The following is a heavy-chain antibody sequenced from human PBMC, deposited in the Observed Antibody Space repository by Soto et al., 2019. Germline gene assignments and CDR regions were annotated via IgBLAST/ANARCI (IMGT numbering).Heavy chain of an antibody. CDR2: IIPIFNTA. CDR1: GGTFSTFG. V-gene: IGHV1-69*06. J-gene: IGHJ5*02. CDR3: ARQTVSSGWHYGNWFDP. D-gene: IGHD6-19*01. Sequence: SVKVSCKVSGGTFSTFGISCVRQAPGQGLEWMRGIIPIFNTAKYAQKFQGRVTITADKSTSTVHMELSSLRSEDTAVYYCARQTVSSGWHYGNWFDPWGQGTLVTVSS.